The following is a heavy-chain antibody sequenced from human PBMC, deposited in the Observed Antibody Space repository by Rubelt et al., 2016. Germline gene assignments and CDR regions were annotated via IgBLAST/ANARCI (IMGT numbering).Heavy chain of an antibody. J-gene: IGHJ4*02. D-gene: IGHD2-21*01. CDR2: TSGRGTYT. V-gene: IGHV3-66*01. CDR3: ARGSYYFDY. CDR1: GLTVSSNY. Sequence: GSGGGLVQPGGSLRLSCAASGLTVSSNYMSWVRQAPGKGLEWVSGTSGRGTYTYYAESVKGRFTISRDTSVYLQMNSLRAEDTAVYYCARGSYYFDYWGQGTLVTVSS.